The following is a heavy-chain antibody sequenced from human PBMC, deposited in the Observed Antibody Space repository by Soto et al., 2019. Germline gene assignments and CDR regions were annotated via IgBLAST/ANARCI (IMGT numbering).Heavy chain of an antibody. V-gene: IGHV3-30*03. CDR3: AVEDCSSTSCYIREGRY. D-gene: IGHD2-2*02. J-gene: IGHJ4*02. CDR1: GFTFSSYS. Sequence: SLILSCAASGFTFSSYSMHWVLQAPGNGLEWVAVISYDGSNKYYSDSVKGRFTISRDNSKNTLYLQMNSLRAEDTAVYYCAVEDCSSTSCYIREGRYWGQGTLVTVS. CDR2: ISYDGSNK.